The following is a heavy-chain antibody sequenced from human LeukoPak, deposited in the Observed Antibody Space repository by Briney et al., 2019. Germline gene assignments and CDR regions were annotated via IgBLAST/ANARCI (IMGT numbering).Heavy chain of an antibody. CDR1: GFTVSSNY. D-gene: IGHD5-18*01. CDR2: TYSGGST. Sequence: GGSLRLSCVVSGFTVSSNYMSWVRQAPGKGLEWVSVTYSGGSTYYVDSVKGRFTISRDNSKNTLYLQMSSLRAEDTAVYYCASKRGYNYGYDYWGQGTLVTVSS. CDR3: ASKRGYNYGYDY. V-gene: IGHV3-53*01. J-gene: IGHJ4*02.